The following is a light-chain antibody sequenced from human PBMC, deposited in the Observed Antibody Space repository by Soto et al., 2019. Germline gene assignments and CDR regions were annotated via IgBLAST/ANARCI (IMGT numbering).Light chain of an antibody. Sequence: EIVMTQSPATLSVSPGERVTLSCGASQSISSNLAWYQQKPGQAPRLLIYGANTRATGVAARFSGSGSGTEFTLTISILQSEDFAVYYCQQYNNWPRTFGQGTKVEI. J-gene: IGKJ1*01. CDR2: GAN. CDR1: QSISSN. V-gene: IGKV3-15*01. CDR3: QQYNNWPRT.